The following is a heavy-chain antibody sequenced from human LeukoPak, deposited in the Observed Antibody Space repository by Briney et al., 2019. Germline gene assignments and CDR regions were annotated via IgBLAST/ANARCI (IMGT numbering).Heavy chain of an antibody. V-gene: IGHV4-59*01. Sequence: SETLSLTCTGSGDSISSYSWSWIRQPPGKGLEWIGYVYYSGSTNYNPSLKSRVTISVDTSKNQFSLKLSSVTAADPAVYYCARAIDSSGWSIYYFDYWGQGTLVTVSS. CDR3: ARAIDSSGWSIYYFDY. CDR2: VYYSGST. CDR1: GDSISSYS. J-gene: IGHJ4*02. D-gene: IGHD6-19*01.